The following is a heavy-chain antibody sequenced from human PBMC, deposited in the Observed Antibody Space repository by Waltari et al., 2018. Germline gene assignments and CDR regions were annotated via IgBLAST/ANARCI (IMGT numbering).Heavy chain of an antibody. CDR1: GSTFTDYH. V-gene: IGHV1-69-2*01. Sequence: EVHLLQSGAELKKPGTPVKISCKLSGSTFTDYHLHWVRQAPGDGLQWVGLVDPEDGQAISADKFQGRVTMTADTSTDTAYLELTSLTSEDTAVFFCATAPGGGSSASRPFHFWGQGTMITVSS. D-gene: IGHD3-10*01. CDR3: ATAPGGGSSASRPFHF. CDR2: VDPEDGQA. J-gene: IGHJ3*01.